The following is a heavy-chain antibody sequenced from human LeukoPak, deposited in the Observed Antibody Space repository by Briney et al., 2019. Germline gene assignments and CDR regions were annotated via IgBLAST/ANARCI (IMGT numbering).Heavy chain of an antibody. CDR2: IYHSGST. D-gene: IGHD3-9*01. Sequence: SETLSLTCTVSGYSISSGYYWGWIRQPPGKGLEWIGSIYHSGSTYYNPSLKSRVTISVDTSKNQFSLKLSSVTAADTAVYYCASQILTSRTGLDPWGQGTLVTVSS. J-gene: IGHJ5*02. CDR1: GYSISSGYY. CDR3: ASQILTSRTGLDP. V-gene: IGHV4-38-2*02.